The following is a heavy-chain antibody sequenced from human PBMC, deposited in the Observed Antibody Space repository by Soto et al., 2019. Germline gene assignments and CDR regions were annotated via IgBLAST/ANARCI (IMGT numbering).Heavy chain of an antibody. J-gene: IGHJ4*02. D-gene: IGHD1-26*01. Sequence: QVQLVQSGAEVNKPGSSVKVSCKASGGTFSTYAIIWLRQAPGQGLEWMGGIIPIFGTANYAQKFQGRVTITADKSTSTAYMVLSSLTSDDTAVYYCARAYSGSYFASWGQGTLVTVSS. CDR1: GGTFSTYA. CDR2: IIPIFGTA. CDR3: ARAYSGSYFAS. V-gene: IGHV1-69*14.